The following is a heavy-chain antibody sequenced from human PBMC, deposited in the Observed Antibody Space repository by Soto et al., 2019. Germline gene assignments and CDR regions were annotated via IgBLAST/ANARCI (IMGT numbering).Heavy chain of an antibody. Sequence: SETLSLTCTVSGGSMISYYWSWIRQPPGRGLEWIGFIYYAGSTKYNPSLNSRVTISVDTSKNQFSLTVTSVTAADTAVYYCARDGYKEAEQLVSNWFDPWGQGTLVTVSS. D-gene: IGHD6-13*01. V-gene: IGHV4-59*12. CDR1: GGSMISYY. CDR2: IYYAGST. CDR3: ARDGYKEAEQLVSNWFDP. J-gene: IGHJ5*02.